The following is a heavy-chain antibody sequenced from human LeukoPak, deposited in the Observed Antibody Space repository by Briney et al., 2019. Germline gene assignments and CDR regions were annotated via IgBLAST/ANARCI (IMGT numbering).Heavy chain of an antibody. V-gene: IGHV3-9*01. J-gene: IGHJ4*02. CDR3: AKGRLFYGSGSYSTDY. Sequence: SRSLRLSCAASGFTFDDYAMHWVRQAPGKGLEWVSGISWNSGSIGYADSVKGRFTISRDNAKNSLYLQMNSLRAEDTALYYCAKGRLFYGSGSYSTDYWGQGTLVTVSS. D-gene: IGHD3-10*01. CDR2: ISWNSGSI. CDR1: GFTFDDYA.